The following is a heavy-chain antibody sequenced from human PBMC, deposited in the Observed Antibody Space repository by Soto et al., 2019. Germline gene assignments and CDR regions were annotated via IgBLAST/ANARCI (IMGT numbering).Heavy chain of an antibody. CDR3: ARERDRAYWLAP. J-gene: IGHJ5*02. CDR1: GYIFTSYY. Sequence: QAQVVQSGAEARAPGASVKVSCKASGYIFTSYYIHWVRQAPGQGLEYLGVAYPHAATTYVAQKFQGRSTVTMDRSTSTVDMELTSLTPEDTAVYYCARERDRAYWLAPWGQGTLVTVSS. V-gene: IGHV1-46*03. CDR2: AYPHAATT.